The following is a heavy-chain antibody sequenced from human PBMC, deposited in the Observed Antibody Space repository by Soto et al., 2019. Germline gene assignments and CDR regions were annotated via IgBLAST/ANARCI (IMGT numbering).Heavy chain of an antibody. Sequence: SETLSLTCTVSGGSISSGGYYWSWIRQHPGKGLEWIGYIYYSGSTYYNPSLKSRVTISVDTSKNQFSLKLSSVTAADTAVYYCARGYSYETEGQFDYWGQGTLVTVSS. V-gene: IGHV4-31*03. D-gene: IGHD5-18*01. CDR1: GGSISSGGYY. CDR3: ARGYSYETEGQFDY. J-gene: IGHJ4*02. CDR2: IYYSGST.